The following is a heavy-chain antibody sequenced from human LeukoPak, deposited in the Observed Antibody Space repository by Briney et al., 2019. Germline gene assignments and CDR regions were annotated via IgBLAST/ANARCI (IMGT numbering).Heavy chain of an antibody. V-gene: IGHV3-7*01. CDR3: AREQFHLMSNNWFDP. CDR1: GFTFSNYW. D-gene: IGHD4-11*01. Sequence: GGSLRLSCAASGFTFSNYWMIWVRQAPGKGLGWVASIKQEGSEKQYVGSVRGRFTISRDNAKNVLDLQMNSLTAEDTAVYYCAREQFHLMSNNWFDPWGQGTRVTVSS. J-gene: IGHJ5*02. CDR2: IKQEGSEK.